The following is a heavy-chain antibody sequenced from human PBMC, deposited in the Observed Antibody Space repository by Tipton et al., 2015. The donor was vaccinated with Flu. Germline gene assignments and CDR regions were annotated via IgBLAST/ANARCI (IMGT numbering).Heavy chain of an antibody. V-gene: IGHV3-7*01. CDR3: ARDDTYYDFWSGYYRMPYGMDV. CDR2: IKQDGSEK. CDR1: GFTFSSYW. Sequence: SLRLSCAASGFTFSSYWMSWVRQAPGKGLEWVANIKQDGSEKYYVDSVKGRFTISRDNAKNSLYLQMNSLRAEDTAVYYCARDDTYYDFWSGYYRMPYGMDVWGQGTTVTVSS. D-gene: IGHD3-3*01. J-gene: IGHJ6*02.